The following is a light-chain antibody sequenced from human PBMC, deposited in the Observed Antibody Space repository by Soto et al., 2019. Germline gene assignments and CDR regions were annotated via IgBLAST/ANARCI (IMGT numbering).Light chain of an antibody. Sequence: DIQMTQSPSCLSASVGDTVTVTCRASQSVVTYLNWYQQKPGKAPELLIYGASSLQSGVPSRFSGSGSRSDFTLTIKGLQPEYFATYYCQQSYRSPYTFGQGTKVDIK. V-gene: IGKV1-39*01. J-gene: IGKJ2*01. CDR2: GAS. CDR3: QQSYRSPYT. CDR1: QSVVTY.